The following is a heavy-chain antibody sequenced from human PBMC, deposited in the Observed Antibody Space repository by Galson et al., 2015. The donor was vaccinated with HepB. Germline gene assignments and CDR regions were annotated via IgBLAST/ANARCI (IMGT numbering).Heavy chain of an antibody. Sequence: SLRLSCAASGFPFNNAWMTWVRQAPGMGLEWVGRIKSKTDGETTDSAAPVKGRFTISRDDSKNRLYLQMNSLKTEDTAVYYCTTDVYYSTYWSWLDPWGQGTLVTVSS. V-gene: IGHV3-15*01. D-gene: IGHD2-8*02. CDR1: GFPFNNAW. CDR2: IKSKTDGETT. J-gene: IGHJ5*02. CDR3: TTDVYYSTYWSWLDP.